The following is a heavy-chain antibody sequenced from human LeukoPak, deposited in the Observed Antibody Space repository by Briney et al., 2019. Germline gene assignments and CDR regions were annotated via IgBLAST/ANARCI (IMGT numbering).Heavy chain of an antibody. CDR1: GYTFTGYY. Sequence: GASVKVSCKASGYTFTGYYMHWVRQAPGQGLEWMGWINPNSGGTNYAQKFQGRVTMTRDTSISTAYMELSRLRSDDTAVYYCARVPVIYYDLFWYFDYWGQGTLVTVSS. J-gene: IGHJ4*02. CDR3: ARVPVIYYDLFWYFDY. V-gene: IGHV1-2*02. CDR2: INPNSGGT. D-gene: IGHD3-22*01.